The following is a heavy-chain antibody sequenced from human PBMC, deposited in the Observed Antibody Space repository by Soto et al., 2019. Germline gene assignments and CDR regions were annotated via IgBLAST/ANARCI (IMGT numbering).Heavy chain of an antibody. Sequence: QVKLVQSGAEVKKPGASVTVSYKSSGYTFTSYGISWVRQAPGQGLEWMGWINTYKVDAEYVQKLQGRVTMTTDTSTSTAYMELRMLRSDDTAVYYCARDDGSGGMDVWGQGTTVTVSS. J-gene: IGHJ6*02. D-gene: IGHD3-3*01. CDR2: INTYKVDA. CDR1: GYTFTSYG. V-gene: IGHV1-18*04. CDR3: ARDDGSGGMDV.